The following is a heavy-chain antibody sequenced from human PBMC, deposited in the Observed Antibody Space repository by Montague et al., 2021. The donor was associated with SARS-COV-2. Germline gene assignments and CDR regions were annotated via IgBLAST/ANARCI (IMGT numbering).Heavy chain of an antibody. D-gene: IGHD5-12*01. J-gene: IGHJ6*02. CDR3: ARDEGIVASYYYYGMDV. V-gene: IGHV1-18*01. Sequence: SVKVSCKASGYTFTSYGISWVRQAPGHGLEWMGWISAYNGNTNYAQKLQGRVTMTTDTSTSTAYMELRSLRSDDTAVYYCARDEGIVASYYYYGMDVWGQGTTVTVSS. CDR1: GYTFTSYG. CDR2: ISAYNGNT.